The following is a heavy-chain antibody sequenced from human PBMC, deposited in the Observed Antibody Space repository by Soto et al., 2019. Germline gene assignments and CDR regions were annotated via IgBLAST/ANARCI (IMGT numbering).Heavy chain of an antibody. CDR1: GYTFIDYY. CDR2: INPRTGGT. V-gene: IGHV1-2*04. J-gene: IGHJ6*02. D-gene: IGHD4-17*01. Sequence: QVQLVQSGAEVRKPGASVKVSCKASGYTFIDYYIYWVRQAPGQGLEWMGWINPRTGGTNFAQKVEAWVTMTRDTSITTAYMELTSLRSNDTAVYYCARVNGDYPPRGMDVWGQGTTVTVSS. CDR3: ARVNGDYPPRGMDV.